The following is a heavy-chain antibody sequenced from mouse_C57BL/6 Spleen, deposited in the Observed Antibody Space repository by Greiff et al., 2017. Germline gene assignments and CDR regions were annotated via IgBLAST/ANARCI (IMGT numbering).Heavy chain of an antibody. Sequence: QVQLQQSGAELVKPGASVKISCKASGYAFSSYWMNWVKQRPGKGLEWIGQIYPGDGDTNYNGKFKGKATLTADTSSSTAYMQLSSLTSEDSAVYFCARSVGYRFYAMDYWGQGTSVTVSS. D-gene: IGHD2-2*01. CDR2: IYPGDGDT. CDR3: ARSVGYRFYAMDY. CDR1: GYAFSSYW. V-gene: IGHV1-80*01. J-gene: IGHJ4*01.